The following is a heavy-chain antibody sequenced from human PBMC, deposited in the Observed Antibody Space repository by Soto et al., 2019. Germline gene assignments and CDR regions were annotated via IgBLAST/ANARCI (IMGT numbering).Heavy chain of an antibody. D-gene: IGHD3-22*01. V-gene: IGHV4-30-2*01. CDR3: ARGTSYYDSSGYYHFDY. Sequence: SETLSLTCAVSGGSISSGGYSWSWIRQPPGKGLEWIGYIYHSGSTYYNPSLKSRVTISVDRSKNQFSLKLSSVTAADTAVYYCARGTSYYDSSGYYHFDYWGQGTLVTVSS. J-gene: IGHJ4*02. CDR1: GGSISSGGYS. CDR2: IYHSGST.